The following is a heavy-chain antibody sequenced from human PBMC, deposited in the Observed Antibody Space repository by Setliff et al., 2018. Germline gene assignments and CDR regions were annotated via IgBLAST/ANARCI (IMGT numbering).Heavy chain of an antibody. D-gene: IGHD3-9*01. V-gene: IGHV1-2*02. J-gene: IGHJ4*02. CDR3: AGVDVLTASPF. CDR1: ANPFIAYY. Sequence: ASVKVSCKASANPFIAYYIHWVRQAPGQGLEWMGWINPNSAGTNYAQKFQGRVTMAWDASITTAYLDLSRLTPDDTASYYCAGVDVLTASPFWGLGTRVTVSS. CDR2: INPNSAGT.